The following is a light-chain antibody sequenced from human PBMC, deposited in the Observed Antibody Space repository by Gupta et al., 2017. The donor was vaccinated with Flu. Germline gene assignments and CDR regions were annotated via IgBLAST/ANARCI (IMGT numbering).Light chain of an antibody. V-gene: IGKV3-11*01. CDR2: AAS. CDR3: QQRYSSWT. CDR1: QSVSSY. Sequence: EIVLTQSPATLSLSPGERATLSCRASQSVSSYLAWYQHKPGQAPRLLVYAASNRATGIPARFSGSGSGTDFTLTISSLEPEDFAVYYCQQRYSSWTFGQGTKVEIK. J-gene: IGKJ1*01.